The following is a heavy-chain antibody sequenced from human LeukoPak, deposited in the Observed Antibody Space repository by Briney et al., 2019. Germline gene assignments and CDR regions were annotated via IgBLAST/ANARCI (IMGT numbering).Heavy chain of an antibody. V-gene: IGHV3-9*01. D-gene: IGHD3-10*01. CDR2: INWNSGTI. J-gene: IGHJ6*03. CDR1: GFTFDDCA. CDR3: VKEGEMGQNYYGSGRYYYYMDV. Sequence: PGGSLRLSCAASGFTFDDCAMHWVRQAPGKGLEWVSGINWNSGTIAYAVSVEGRFTISRDDAKNSLYLQMNSLRADDTALYYCVKEGEMGQNYYGSGRYYYYMDVWGKGTMVTVSS.